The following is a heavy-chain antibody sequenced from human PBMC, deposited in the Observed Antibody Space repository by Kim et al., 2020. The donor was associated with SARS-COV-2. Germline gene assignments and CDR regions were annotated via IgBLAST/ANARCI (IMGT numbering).Heavy chain of an antibody. V-gene: IGHV3-66*01. CDR3: AREGLYYDFWSGYYTTSGMEV. CDR2: IYSGGST. D-gene: IGHD3-3*01. CDR1: GFTVSSNY. Sequence: GGSLRLSCAASGFTVSSNYMSWVRQAPGKGLEWVSVIYSGGSTYYADSVKGRFTISRDKSKNTLYLQMNSLRAEDTAVYYCAREGLYYDFWSGYYTTSGMEVWGQGTTVT. J-gene: IGHJ6*02.